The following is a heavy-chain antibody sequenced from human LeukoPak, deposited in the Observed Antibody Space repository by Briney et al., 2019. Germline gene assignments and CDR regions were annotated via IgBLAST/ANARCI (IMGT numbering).Heavy chain of an antibody. CDR1: GDSVSSNSAA. V-gene: IGHV6-1*01. D-gene: IGHD5-12*01. J-gene: IGHJ4*02. Sequence: SQTLSLTCAISGDSVSSNSAAWNWIRQSPSRRLERLGRTYYRSKWFNDYAVSVKSRITINPDTSKNQFSLQLNSVTPEDTAVYYCAREGGYSAYDFYFDYWGQGTLVTVSS. CDR2: TYYRSKWFN. CDR3: AREGGYSAYDFYFDY.